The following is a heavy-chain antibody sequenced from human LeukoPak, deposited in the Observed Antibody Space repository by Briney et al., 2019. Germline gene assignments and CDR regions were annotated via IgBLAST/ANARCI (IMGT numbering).Heavy chain of an antibody. CDR2: IWYDGSDK. CDR1: GFTFRSYG. J-gene: IGHJ4*02. CDR3: VRDPGIAVAGTLRGYYFDY. Sequence: GGSLGLSCAASGFTFRSYGMHWVRQAPGKGLEWVAVIWYDGSDKYYADSVKGRFTISRDNSKNTLYLQMNSLRAEDTALYYCVRDPGIAVAGTLRGYYFDYWGQGTLVTVSS. V-gene: IGHV3-33*01. D-gene: IGHD6-19*01.